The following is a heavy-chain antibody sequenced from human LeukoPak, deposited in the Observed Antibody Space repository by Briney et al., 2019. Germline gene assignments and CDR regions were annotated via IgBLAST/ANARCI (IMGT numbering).Heavy chain of an antibody. CDR1: GGSISSYY. Sequence: PSETLSLTCTVSGGSISSYYWSWIRQPAGKGLEWIGRNHTSGSTNYSPSLKSRVTMSVDTSKNQFSLKLSSVTAADTAVYYCARDRYYYDSSARYFDYWGQGTLVTVSS. V-gene: IGHV4-4*07. CDR3: ARDRYYYDSSARYFDY. J-gene: IGHJ4*02. CDR2: NHTSGST. D-gene: IGHD3-22*01.